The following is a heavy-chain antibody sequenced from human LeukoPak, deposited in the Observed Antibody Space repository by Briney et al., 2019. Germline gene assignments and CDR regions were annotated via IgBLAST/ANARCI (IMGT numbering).Heavy chain of an antibody. D-gene: IGHD3-22*01. J-gene: IGHJ4*02. CDR1: GFTFSSYA. CDR2: ISYDGSNK. Sequence: GRSLRLSCAASGFTFSSYAMHWVRQAPGKGLEWVAVISYDGSNKYYADSVKGRFTISRDNSKNTLYLQMNSLRAEATAVYYCARSQGPYDSSGYYYVPYWGQGTLVTVSS. CDR3: ARSQGPYDSSGYYYVPY. V-gene: IGHV3-30-3*01.